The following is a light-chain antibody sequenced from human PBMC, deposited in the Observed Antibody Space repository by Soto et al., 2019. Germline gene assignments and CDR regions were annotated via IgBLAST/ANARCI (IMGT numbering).Light chain of an antibody. CDR2: GAS. CDR3: QQYNNWPPFT. V-gene: IGKV3-15*01. J-gene: IGKJ3*01. CDR1: QSVSTN. Sequence: EIVMTQSPATLSVAPGERATLSCRASQSVSTNLAWYQQKPGQAPRLLIYGASTRATGIPARFSGSGSGTEFTLIISRLQTEDFAVYYCQQYNNWPPFTLGPGTKVDIK.